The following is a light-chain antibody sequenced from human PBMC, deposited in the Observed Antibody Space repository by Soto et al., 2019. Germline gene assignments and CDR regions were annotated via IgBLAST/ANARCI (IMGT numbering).Light chain of an antibody. CDR2: GTS. J-gene: IGKJ4*01. V-gene: IGKV3-15*01. CDR3: QQYINWPPLT. Sequence: EIEMTQSPAILSVSPGEGATLSCRSSQSVASNLAWYQQKPGQAPRLLIYGTSSMDTGIPARFSGSGSGTKFTLTLISLQPEDFAVYYCQQYINWPPLTFGGGTKVEI. CDR1: QSVASN.